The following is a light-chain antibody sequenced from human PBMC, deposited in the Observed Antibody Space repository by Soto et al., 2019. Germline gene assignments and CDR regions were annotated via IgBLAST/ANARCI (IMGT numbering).Light chain of an antibody. CDR1: SSNIGAGSD. CDR2: GNS. Sequence: QSVLTQPPSVSGAPGQRVTISCNGSSSNIGAGSDVHWYQQLPGTAPKLLIYGNSNRPSGVPDRFSGSKSGTSASLAITGLQAEDEADYYCQSYDSSLSSSVFGGGTKLTVL. V-gene: IGLV1-40*01. CDR3: QSYDSSLSSSV. J-gene: IGLJ2*01.